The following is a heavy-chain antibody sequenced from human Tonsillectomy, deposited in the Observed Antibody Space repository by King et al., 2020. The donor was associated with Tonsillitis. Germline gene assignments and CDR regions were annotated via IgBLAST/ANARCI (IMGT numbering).Heavy chain of an antibody. CDR3: ARASESGGNADSGFDV. V-gene: IGHV4-30-2*01. CDR2: ILHSGSS. CDR1: GGSLSSGGYS. J-gene: IGHJ6*02. Sequence: VQLQESDSRLVKPSQTLSLTCAVSGGSLSSGGYSWSWIRQPPGKGLEWIGYILHSGSSYSNPSLKSRVTISVDRSKNQFSLKLSSVTAADTAVYYCARASESGGNADSGFDVWGQGTTVAVSS. D-gene: IGHD4-23*01.